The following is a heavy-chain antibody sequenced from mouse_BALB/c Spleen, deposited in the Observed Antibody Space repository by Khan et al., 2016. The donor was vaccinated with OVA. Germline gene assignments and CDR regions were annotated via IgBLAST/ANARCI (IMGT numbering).Heavy chain of an antibody. CDR2: ISYSGST. D-gene: IGHD1-1*01. CDR3: ARKNYYGYAGDY. CDR1: GYSITTNYA. Sequence: EVQLQESGPGLVKPSQSLSLTCTVTGYSITTNYAWDWIRQFPGNKLEWMGYISYSGSTGYNPSLKSRISIPRATSKNQFFLQLNSVTTEDTATNYCARKNYYGYAGDYWGQGTSVTVSS. J-gene: IGHJ4*01. V-gene: IGHV3-2*02.